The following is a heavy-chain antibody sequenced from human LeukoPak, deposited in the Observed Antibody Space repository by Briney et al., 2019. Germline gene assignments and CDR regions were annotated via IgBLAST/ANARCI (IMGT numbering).Heavy chain of an antibody. CDR1: GFTVSSNY. Sequence: TGGSLRLSCAASGFTVSSNYMSWVRQAPGKGLEWVGRIKSKTDGGTTDYAAPVKGRFTISRDDSKNTLYLQMNSLKTEDTAVYYCTKSDGGDYWGQGTLVTVSS. CDR3: TKSDGGDY. D-gene: IGHD4-23*01. V-gene: IGHV3-15*01. CDR2: IKSKTDGGTT. J-gene: IGHJ4*02.